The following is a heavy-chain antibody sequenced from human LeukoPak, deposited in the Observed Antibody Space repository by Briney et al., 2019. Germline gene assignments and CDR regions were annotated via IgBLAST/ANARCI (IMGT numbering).Heavy chain of an antibody. J-gene: IGHJ4*02. D-gene: IGHD3-16*02. CDR3: AKSLYGGCDY. V-gene: IGHV3-23*01. CDR2: ISTSGSST. CDR1: GFIFSSYA. Sequence: LSGGSLRLSCAASGFIFSSYAMGWVRQAPGKGLEWVSAISTSGSSTDYADSVQGRFTIFRDNSKNTVYLQMNSLRVEDTAVYYCAKSLYGGCDYWGQGTVVTVSS.